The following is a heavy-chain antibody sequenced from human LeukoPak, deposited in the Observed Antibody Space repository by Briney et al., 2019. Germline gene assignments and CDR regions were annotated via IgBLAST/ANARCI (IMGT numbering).Heavy chain of an antibody. Sequence: GSLRLSCAASGFTFSSYAMHWVRQAPGKGLEYFSAISSNGGSTYYANSVKGRFTISRDNSKNTLYLQMGSLRAEDMAVYYCARSHRLYDFWSGYSDYWGQGTLVTVSS. CDR3: ARSHRLYDFWSGYSDY. J-gene: IGHJ4*02. D-gene: IGHD3-3*01. V-gene: IGHV3-64*01. CDR2: ISSNGGST. CDR1: GFTFSSYA.